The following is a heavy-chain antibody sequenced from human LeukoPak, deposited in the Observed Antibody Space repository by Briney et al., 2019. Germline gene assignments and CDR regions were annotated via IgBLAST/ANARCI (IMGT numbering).Heavy chain of an antibody. J-gene: IGHJ4*02. CDR2: IYYSGST. Sequence: SETLSLTCTVSGGSISSYYWSWIRQPPGKGLEWIGYIYYSGSTNYNPSLKSRVTISVDTSKNQFSLKLSSVTAADTAVYYCARVTTIFGVVIKGEDYWGQGTLVTVSS. V-gene: IGHV4-59*01. D-gene: IGHD3-3*01. CDR1: GGSISSYY. CDR3: ARVTTIFGVVIKGEDY.